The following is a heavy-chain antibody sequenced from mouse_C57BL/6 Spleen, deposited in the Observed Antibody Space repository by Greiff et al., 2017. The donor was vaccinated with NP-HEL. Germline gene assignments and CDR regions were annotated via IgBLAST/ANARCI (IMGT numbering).Heavy chain of an antibody. V-gene: IGHV1-22*01. D-gene: IGHD2-4*01. CDR1: GYTFTDYN. J-gene: IGHJ1*03. Sequence: EVQLQQSGPELVKPGASVKMSCKASGYTFTDYNMHWVKQSHGKSLEWIGYINPNNGGTSYNQKFKGKATLTVNKASSTAYMELRSLTSEDSAVYYCARSDYDGDWYFDGWGTGTTVTVSS. CDR2: INPNNGGT. CDR3: ARSDYDGDWYFDG.